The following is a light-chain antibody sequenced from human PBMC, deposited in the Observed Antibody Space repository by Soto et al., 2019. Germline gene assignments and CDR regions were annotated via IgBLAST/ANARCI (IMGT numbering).Light chain of an antibody. Sequence: QSALTQPPSASGSPGQSVTITCTGTRSDVGTYNYVSWYQQHPGKAPKLIIYEVSKRPSGVPDRFSGSKSGNTASLTVSGLQAEDEADYYCSSYAGRNNFYVFGTRTKVTAL. CDR1: RSDVGTYNY. J-gene: IGLJ1*01. CDR3: SSYAGRNNFYV. CDR2: EVS. V-gene: IGLV2-8*01.